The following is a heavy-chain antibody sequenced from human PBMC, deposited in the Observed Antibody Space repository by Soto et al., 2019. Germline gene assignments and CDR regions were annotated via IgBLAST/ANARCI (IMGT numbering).Heavy chain of an antibody. J-gene: IGHJ6*02. CDR2: INSDGSST. CDR1: GFTFSSYW. D-gene: IGHD5-12*01. CDR3: ARASRGYRYYCYYGKDV. Sequence: GGSLRLSCAASGFTFSSYWMHWVRQAPGKGLVWVSRINSDGSSTSYADSVKGRFTISRDNAKNTLYLQMNSLRAEDTAVYYCARASRGYRYYCYYGKDVWGQGTTVTVSS. V-gene: IGHV3-74*01.